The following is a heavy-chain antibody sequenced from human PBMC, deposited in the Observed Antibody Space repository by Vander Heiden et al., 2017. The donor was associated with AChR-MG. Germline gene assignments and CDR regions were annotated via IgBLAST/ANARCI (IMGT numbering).Heavy chain of an antibody. CDR2: MSWNSGSI. D-gene: IGHD6-19*01. CDR3: AKDTIAVAGTSKFDY. Sequence: EVQLVESGGGLVQPGRSLRLSCAASGFPFDDYAMHWVRQAPGKGLEWVSGMSWNSGSIGYADSVKGRFTISRDNAKNSLYLQMNSLRAEDTALYYCAKDTIAVAGTSKFDYWGQGTLVTVSS. J-gene: IGHJ4*02. V-gene: IGHV3-9*01. CDR1: GFPFDDYA.